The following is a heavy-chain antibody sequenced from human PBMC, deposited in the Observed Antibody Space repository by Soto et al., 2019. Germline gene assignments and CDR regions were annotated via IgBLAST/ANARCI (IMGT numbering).Heavy chain of an antibody. CDR3: TRGGGSYTTGWYNDY. D-gene: IGHD6-19*01. CDR1: GVSISNSY. Sequence: QVQLQESGPGLVKPSETMSLTCTVSGVSISNSYCSWVRQPPGKKLEWIGHIWNSGTTDYNPSLRARVTMSVDTSKNQVSLRLSSVTATDTAVYYCTRGGGSYTTGWYNDYWGQGTLVTVSS. J-gene: IGHJ4*02. V-gene: IGHV4-4*09. CDR2: IWNSGTT.